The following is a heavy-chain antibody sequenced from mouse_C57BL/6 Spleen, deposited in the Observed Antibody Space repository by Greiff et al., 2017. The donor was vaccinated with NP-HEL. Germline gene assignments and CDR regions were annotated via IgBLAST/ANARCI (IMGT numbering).Heavy chain of an antibody. CDR1: GFNIKDDY. V-gene: IGHV14-4*01. CDR2: IDPENGDT. CDR3: TTCKLGPGNYFDY. J-gene: IGHJ2*01. D-gene: IGHD4-1*01. Sequence: DVQLQESGAELVRPGASVKLSCTASGFNIKDDYMHWVKQRPEQGLEWIGWIDPENGDTEYASKFQGKATITADTSSNTAYLQLSSLTSEDTAVYYCTTCKLGPGNYFDYWGQGTTLTVSS.